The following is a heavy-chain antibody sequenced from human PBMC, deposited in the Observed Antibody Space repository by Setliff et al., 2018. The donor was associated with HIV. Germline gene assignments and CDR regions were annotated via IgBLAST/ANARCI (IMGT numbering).Heavy chain of an antibody. V-gene: IGHV4-39*02. J-gene: IGHJ4*02. CDR1: GGSISGGSHY. D-gene: IGHD6-6*01. CDR3: AREFSSSSFDQ. CDR2: IYYSGTT. Sequence: NPSETLSLTCSVSGGSISGGSHYWGWIRQAPGKGLEWIGNIYYSGTTFYNPSLNIRVSISVDTSRNEFSLKLTSVTAADTAVYYCAREFSSSSFDQWGQGTLVTVSS.